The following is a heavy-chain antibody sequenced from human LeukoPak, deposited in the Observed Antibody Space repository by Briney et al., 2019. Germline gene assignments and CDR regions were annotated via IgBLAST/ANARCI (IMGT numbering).Heavy chain of an antibody. CDR1: GFTFSDYY. J-gene: IGHJ4*02. V-gene: IGHV3-11*04. CDR3: ARPNTYYYDSSGYHV. Sequence: GGSLRLSCAASGFTFSDYYMSWIRQAPGKGLEWVSYISSSGSTIYYADSVKGRFTISRDNAKNSLYLQMNSLRAEDTAVYYCARPNTYYYDSSGYHVWGQGTLVTVSS. D-gene: IGHD3-22*01. CDR2: ISSSGSTI.